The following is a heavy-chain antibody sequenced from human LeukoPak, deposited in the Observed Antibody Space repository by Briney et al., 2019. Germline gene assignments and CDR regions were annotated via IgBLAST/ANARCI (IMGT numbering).Heavy chain of an antibody. D-gene: IGHD6-19*01. V-gene: IGHV3-23*01. CDR1: GFTFSSYA. CDR2: ISGSGGST. CDR3: AKDRLSSSGWYLRGWFDP. J-gene: IGHJ5*02. Sequence: GGSLRLSCAASGFTFSSYAMSWVRQAPGKGLEWVSAISGSGGSTYYADSVKGRFTISRDNSKNTLYLQMNSLRAEDTAVYYCAKDRLSSSGWYLRGWFDPWGQGTLVTVSS.